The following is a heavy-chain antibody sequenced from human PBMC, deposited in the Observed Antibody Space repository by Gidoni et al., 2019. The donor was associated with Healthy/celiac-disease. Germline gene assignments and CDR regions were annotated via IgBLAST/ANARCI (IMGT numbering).Heavy chain of an antibody. CDR1: GYTFPGYY. CDR2: INPNSGGT. D-gene: IGHD3-22*01. CDR3: ARATYYDSSGYSPSEKYYYYGMDV. J-gene: IGHJ6*02. V-gene: IGHV1-2*02. Sequence: QVQLVQSGAEVKKPGASVKVSCQASGYTFPGYYMHWVRPAPGQGLEWMGWINPNSGGTNYAQKFQGRVNMTRDTSISTAYMELSRLRSDDTAVYYWARATYYDSSGYSPSEKYYYYGMDVWGQGTTVTVSS.